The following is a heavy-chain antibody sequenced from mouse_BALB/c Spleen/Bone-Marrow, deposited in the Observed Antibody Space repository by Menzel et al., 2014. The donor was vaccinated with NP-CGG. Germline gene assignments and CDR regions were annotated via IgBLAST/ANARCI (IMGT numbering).Heavy chain of an antibody. V-gene: IGHV1-18*01. CDR2: INPNNGGT. D-gene: IGHD2-2*01. J-gene: IGHJ3*01. CDR3: ARSYGYERSWFAY. CDR1: GYTFTEYT. Sequence: VQLQQSGPEVVKPGASVKISCKTSGYTFTEYTMHWVKQSHGKSLEWIGGINPNNGGTTYNQKFKGKATLTVDKSSSTAYMELRSLTSEDSAAYYCARSYGYERSWFAYWGQGTLVTVSA.